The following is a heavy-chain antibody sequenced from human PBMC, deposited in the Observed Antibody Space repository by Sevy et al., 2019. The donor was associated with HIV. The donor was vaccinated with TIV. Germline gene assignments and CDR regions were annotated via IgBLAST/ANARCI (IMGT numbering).Heavy chain of an antibody. CDR2: ISSSSSYI. V-gene: IGHV3-21*01. CDR3: ARGVSIAAAGTGAFDI. CDR1: GFTFSSYN. D-gene: IGHD6-13*01. J-gene: IGHJ3*02. Sequence: GGSLRLSCAASGFTFSSYNMNWVRQAPGKGLEWVSSISSSSSYIYYADSVKGRFTISRDNAKNSLYLQMNSLRAEDTAVYYCARGVSIAAAGTGAFDIWGQGTMVTVSS.